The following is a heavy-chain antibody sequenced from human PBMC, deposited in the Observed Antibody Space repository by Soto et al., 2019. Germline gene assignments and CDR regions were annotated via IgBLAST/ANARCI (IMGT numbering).Heavy chain of an antibody. D-gene: IGHD3-10*01. CDR2: VSGDGYAS. CDR3: AKRHYYGSGSFALAT. J-gene: IGHJ4*03. Sequence: PSETLRLSCAGSGFTFSSNAMSWVRQAPGKGLEWVSSVSGDGYASDYADSVKGRFTVSRHNSKNTLYLQMNSLRAEDTAVYYCAKRHYYGSGSFALATWGQGTLVTVSS. CDR1: GFTFSSNA. V-gene: IGHV3-23*01.